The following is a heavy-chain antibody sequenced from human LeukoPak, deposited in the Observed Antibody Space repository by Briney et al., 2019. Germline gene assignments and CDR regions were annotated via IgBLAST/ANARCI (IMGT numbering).Heavy chain of an antibody. CDR3: ARNKDYDFVRGSYRPWDDFDY. CDR1: GFTFSGYS. Sequence: GGSLRLSCAASGFTFSGYSMNWVRQAPGKGLEWVSSISSSSTYMYYADSVEGRFTISRDNAKNSLYLQMNSLRAEDTAVYYCARNKDYDFVRGSYRPWDDFDYWGQGALVTVSS. J-gene: IGHJ4*02. D-gene: IGHD3-16*02. V-gene: IGHV3-21*01. CDR2: ISSSSTYM.